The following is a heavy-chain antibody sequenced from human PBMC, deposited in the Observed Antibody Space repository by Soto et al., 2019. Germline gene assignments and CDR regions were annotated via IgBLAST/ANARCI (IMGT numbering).Heavy chain of an antibody. J-gene: IGHJ6*03. Sequence: QVHLVESGGGVVQPGGSLTLSCAASGFIFSNFGMHWVRQAPGKGLEWLAVISYDGNKRYYSDSVKGRFTISRDNSDNTLYLQMNTLKAYDTAVYFCAKDRRIAYYYMDVWGRGSTVTVSS. CDR3: AKDRRIAYYYMDV. CDR1: GFIFSNFG. D-gene: IGHD2-15*01. V-gene: IGHV3-30*18. CDR2: ISYDGNKR.